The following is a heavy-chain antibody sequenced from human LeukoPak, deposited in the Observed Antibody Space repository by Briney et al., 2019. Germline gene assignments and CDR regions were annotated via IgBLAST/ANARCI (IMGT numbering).Heavy chain of an antibody. CDR2: ISSSGSTI. J-gene: IGHJ6*03. CDR3: ARPGWLQLYYHSMDV. Sequence: PRGSLRLSCAASGFTFSSYEMNWVRQAPGKGLEWVSYISSSGSTINYADSVKGRFTISTDNAKNSLYLQMNSLRAEDTAVYYCARPGWLQLYYHSMDVWGKGTTVTVSS. CDR1: GFTFSSYE. V-gene: IGHV3-48*03. D-gene: IGHD5-24*01.